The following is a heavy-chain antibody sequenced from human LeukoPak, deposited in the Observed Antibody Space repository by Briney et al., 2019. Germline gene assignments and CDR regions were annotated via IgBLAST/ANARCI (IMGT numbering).Heavy chain of an antibody. CDR1: GFTFSSYS. CDR3: ARLSGHSSSWYPSSNWFDP. Sequence: GGSLRLSCAASGFTFSSYSMNWVRQAPGKGLEWVSSISSTSSYIYYADSVKGRFTISRDNAKNSLYLQMNSLRAEDTAVYYCARLSGHSSSWYPSSNWFDPWGQGTLVTVSS. V-gene: IGHV3-21*04. CDR2: ISSTSSYI. D-gene: IGHD6-13*01. J-gene: IGHJ5*02.